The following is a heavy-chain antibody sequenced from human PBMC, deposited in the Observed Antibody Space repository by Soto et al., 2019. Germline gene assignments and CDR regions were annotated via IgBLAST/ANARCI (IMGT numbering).Heavy chain of an antibody. CDR3: ARDYSSYGPFDY. V-gene: IGHV3-66*01. J-gene: IGHJ4*02. CDR1: GFTVSSNY. Sequence: GGSLRLSCAASGFTVSSNYMSWVRQAPGKGLEWVSVIYSGGSTYYADSVKGRFIISRDNAKNSLYLQMNSLRAEDTAVYYCARDYSSYGPFDYWGQGTLVTVSS. D-gene: IGHD5-18*01. CDR2: IYSGGST.